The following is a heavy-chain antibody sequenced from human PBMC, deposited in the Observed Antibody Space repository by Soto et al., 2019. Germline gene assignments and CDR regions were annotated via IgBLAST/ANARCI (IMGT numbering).Heavy chain of an antibody. CDR1: GYTFTIYD. CDR2: MNPNSGNT. D-gene: IGHD3-22*01. V-gene: IGHV1-8*01. CDR3: ARVLFYYDSSGFGY. J-gene: IGHJ4*02. Sequence: GASVKVSCTASGYTFTIYDINWVRQATGQGLEWMGWMNPNSGNTGYAQKFQGRVTMTRNTSISTAYMELSSLRSEDTAVYYCARVLFYYDSSGFGYWGQGTLVTVSS.